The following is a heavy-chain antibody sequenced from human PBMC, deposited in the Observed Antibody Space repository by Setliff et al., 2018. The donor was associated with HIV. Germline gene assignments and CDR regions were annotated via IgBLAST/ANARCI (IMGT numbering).Heavy chain of an antibody. D-gene: IGHD2-2*03. V-gene: IGHV3-23*01. CDR3: TKDLDIVVVPAAPDAFDI. J-gene: IGHJ3*02. CDR2: ISGSGGST. Sequence: GGSLRLSCAASGFTFSSYASGWVRQAPGKGLEWVSAISGSGGSTYYADSVKGRFTISSDNSKNTLYLQMNSLRAEDTAVYYCTKDLDIVVVPAAPDAFDIWGQGTMVTVSS. CDR1: GFTFSSYA.